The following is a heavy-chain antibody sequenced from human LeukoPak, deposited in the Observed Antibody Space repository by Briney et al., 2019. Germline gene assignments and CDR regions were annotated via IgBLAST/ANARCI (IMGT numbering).Heavy chain of an antibody. D-gene: IGHD4/OR15-4a*01. V-gene: IGHV3-15*01. CDR2: IKSKGDGETT. J-gene: IGHJ4*02. CDR1: RFTFSNAW. CDR3: AIDEPNYAPYDFDY. Sequence: GGSLRLSCAASRFTFSNAWMDWVRQAPGKGLEWVGRIKSKGDGETTDYAAPVKGRFTISRDDSNNMVYLQMNSLKIEDAAVYYCAIDEPNYAPYDFDYWGQGTLVTVSS.